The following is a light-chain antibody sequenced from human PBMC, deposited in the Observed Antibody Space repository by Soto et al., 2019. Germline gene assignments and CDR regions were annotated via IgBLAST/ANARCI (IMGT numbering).Light chain of an antibody. J-gene: IGKJ5*01. CDR3: QQYDNWPRT. CDR1: QSLTNSF. CDR2: DTS. Sequence: EFVLTQSPGTLSLSPGERATLSCRASQSLTNSFIAWYQQRPGQAPRLLIYDTSSRASGIPDRFSGSGSGTHFTLTISSLKSEDFAVYYCQQYDNWPRTFGQGTRLEIK. V-gene: IGKV3-20*01.